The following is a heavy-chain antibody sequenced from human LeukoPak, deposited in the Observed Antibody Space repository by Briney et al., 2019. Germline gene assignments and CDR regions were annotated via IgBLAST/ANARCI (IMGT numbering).Heavy chain of an antibody. J-gene: IGHJ4*02. CDR1: GFTFSNAW. CDR3: TTPGIAVAGPPGY. V-gene: IGHV3-15*01. CDR2: IKSKTDGGTT. Sequence: GGSLRLSCSASGFTFSNAWMSWVRQAPGKGLEWVGRIKSKTDGGTTDYAAPVKGRFTISRDDSKNTLYLQMNSLKTEDTAVYYCTTPGIAVAGPPGYWGQGTLVTVSS. D-gene: IGHD6-19*01.